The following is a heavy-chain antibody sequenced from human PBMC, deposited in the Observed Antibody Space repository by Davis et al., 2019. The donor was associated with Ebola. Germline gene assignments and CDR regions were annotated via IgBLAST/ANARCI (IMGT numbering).Heavy chain of an antibody. V-gene: IGHV3-7*03. CDR1: GFTFSSYW. D-gene: IGHD3-9*01. CDR2: IKQGGSDK. Sequence: PGGSLRLSCAASGFTFSSYWMSWVRQAPGKGLEWVANIKQGGSDKYYVDSVKGRFTISRDNAKNSLYLQMNSLTAEDTAVYYCARVGPILTGYSNAPFDYWGQGTLVTVSS. J-gene: IGHJ4*02. CDR3: ARVGPILTGYSNAPFDY.